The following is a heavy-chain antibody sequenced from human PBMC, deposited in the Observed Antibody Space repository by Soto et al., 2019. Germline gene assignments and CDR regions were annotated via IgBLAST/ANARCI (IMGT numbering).Heavy chain of an antibody. V-gene: IGHV1-46*03. CDR2: INPSGGST. CDR3: ATPQDHGDCVWGY. J-gene: IGHJ4*02. CDR1: GYTFTSYY. D-gene: IGHD4-17*01. Sequence: QVQLVQSGAEVKKPGASVKVSCKASGYTFTSYYIHWVRQAPGQGLEWMGIINPSGGSTRYAQKFQGIATLTRDTSTSTVYMELSSLRSEVTPVYFCATPQDHGDCVWGYWGQGTLVTVSP.